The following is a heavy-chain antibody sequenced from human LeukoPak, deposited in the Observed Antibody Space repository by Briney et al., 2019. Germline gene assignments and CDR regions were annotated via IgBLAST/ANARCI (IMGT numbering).Heavy chain of an antibody. Sequence: SETLSLTCTVSGXSISRYYWSWIRQPPGKGLEWIGYIYYSGSTSYNSSLKSRATISLDTPKNQFSLKLSSVTAADTAVYYCARSFDSRGYYYYGMDVWGQGTTVTVSS. CDR2: IYYSGST. CDR3: ARSFDSRGYYYYGMDV. D-gene: IGHD3-22*01. J-gene: IGHJ6*02. V-gene: IGHV4-59*01. CDR1: GXSISRYY.